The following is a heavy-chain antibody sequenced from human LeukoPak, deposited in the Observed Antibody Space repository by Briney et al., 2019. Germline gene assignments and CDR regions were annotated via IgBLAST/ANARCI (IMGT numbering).Heavy chain of an antibody. CDR2: ISSSSSYI. Sequence: PGGSLRLSCAASGFTFSSYEMNWVRQAPGKGLEWVSSISSSSSYIYYADSVKGRFTISRDNAKNSLYLQMNSLRAEDTAVYYCARDLLPGIAAFDYWGQGTLVTVSS. J-gene: IGHJ4*02. CDR1: GFTFSSYE. V-gene: IGHV3-21*01. D-gene: IGHD6-13*01. CDR3: ARDLLPGIAAFDY.